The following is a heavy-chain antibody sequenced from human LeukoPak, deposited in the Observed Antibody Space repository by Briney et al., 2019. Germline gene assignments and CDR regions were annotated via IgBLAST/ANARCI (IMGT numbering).Heavy chain of an antibody. CDR3: ARRDCNSFSCYSFDS. CDR2: IRTEPYSHAT. J-gene: IGHJ4*02. Sequence: GGSLRLSCTTSGFTFSGFDIHWVRHASGKGLEWVGRIRTEPYSHATAYAASVKGRFTISRDDSKNTAYLQMNSLKAEDTAVYYCARRDCNSFSCYSFDSWGQGILVTVSS. D-gene: IGHD2-2*01. V-gene: IGHV3-73*01. CDR1: GFTFSGFD.